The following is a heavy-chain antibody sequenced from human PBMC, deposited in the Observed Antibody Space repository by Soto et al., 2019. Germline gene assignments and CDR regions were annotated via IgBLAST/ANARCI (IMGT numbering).Heavy chain of an antibody. CDR3: ARVGGWSNAAFDY. Sequence: GASVKVSCKASGYTFTGYYMHWVRQAPGQGLEWMGWINPNSGGTNYAQKFQGWVTMTRDTSISTAYMELSRLRSDDTAVYYCARVGGWSNAAFDYWGQGTLVTVSS. CDR1: GYTFTGYY. CDR2: INPNSGGT. V-gene: IGHV1-2*04. D-gene: IGHD6-19*01. J-gene: IGHJ4*02.